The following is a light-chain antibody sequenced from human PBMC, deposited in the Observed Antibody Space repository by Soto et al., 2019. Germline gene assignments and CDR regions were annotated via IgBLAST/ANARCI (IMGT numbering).Light chain of an antibody. CDR1: SSDVGAYNY. Sequence: QSALTQPASVSGSPGQSITISCTGTSSDVGAYNYVSWYQQHPGKAPKLMIYDVSSRPSGVSNRFSGSKSGNTASLTISGLQAEDEADYYCSSYTSGSTYVFGTGTKLTV. J-gene: IGLJ1*01. CDR3: SSYTSGSTYV. V-gene: IGLV2-14*03. CDR2: DVS.